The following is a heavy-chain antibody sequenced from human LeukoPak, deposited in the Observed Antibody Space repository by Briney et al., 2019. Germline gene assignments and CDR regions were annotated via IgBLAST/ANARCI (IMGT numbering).Heavy chain of an antibody. Sequence: GESLKISCQGSAYSLTNNWIGWVRQTPGKGLEWMGIVHPGDSDTKYNPSFEGRVTISADKSKGTAYLQWSSLKASDTAVYYCARLSNIYGKSPDYWGQGTLIIVSS. CDR3: ARLSNIYGKSPDY. CDR2: VHPGDSDT. V-gene: IGHV5-51*01. D-gene: IGHD4-23*01. CDR1: AYSLTNNW. J-gene: IGHJ4*02.